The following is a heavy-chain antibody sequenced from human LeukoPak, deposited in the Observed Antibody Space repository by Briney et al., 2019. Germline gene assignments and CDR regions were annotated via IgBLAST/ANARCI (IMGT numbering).Heavy chain of an antibody. J-gene: IGHJ5*01. V-gene: IGHV3-30*03. D-gene: IGHD5-18*01. CDR3: ARDVDSSMVTNWFDS. CDR2: ISYDGSNK. CDR1: GFTFSGYG. Sequence: PGRSLRLSCAASGFTFSGYGMHWVRQAPGKGLEWVAVISYDGSNKYYADSVKGRFTISRDNSKNTLYLQMNSLRAEDTAMYYCARDVDSSMVTNWFDSWGQGTLVTVSS.